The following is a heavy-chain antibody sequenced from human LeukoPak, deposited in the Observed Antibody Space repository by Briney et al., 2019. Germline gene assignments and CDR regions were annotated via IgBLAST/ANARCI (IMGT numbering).Heavy chain of an antibody. Sequence: GGSLRLSCAASGFTFSSYTMYWVRQAPGKGPEYVSTISGSGNGFSIYYADSVKGRFTISRDDSKSILYLQMNGLRSEDTAVYYCVKDFGRIRGTPDSWGQGTLVTVSS. V-gene: IGHV3-64D*06. CDR3: VKDFGRIRGTPDS. J-gene: IGHJ4*02. D-gene: IGHD1-26*01. CDR2: ISGSGNGFSI. CDR1: GFTFSSYT.